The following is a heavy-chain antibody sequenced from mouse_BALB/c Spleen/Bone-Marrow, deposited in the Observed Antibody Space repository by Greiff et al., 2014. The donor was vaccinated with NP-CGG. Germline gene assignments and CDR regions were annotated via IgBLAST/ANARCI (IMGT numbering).Heavy chain of an antibody. Sequence: VQLQQSGSVLVRPGASVKLSCKASGYTFTSSWMHWAKQRPGQGLEWIGEIHPNSGNTNYNEKFKGKATLTVDTSSSTAYVDXXXXXXEDSAVYYCANYNGSSSYWGQGTTLTVSA. J-gene: IGHJ2*01. V-gene: IGHV1S130*01. CDR3: ANYNGSSSY. CDR2: IHPNSGNT. D-gene: IGHD1-1*01. CDR1: GYTFTSSW.